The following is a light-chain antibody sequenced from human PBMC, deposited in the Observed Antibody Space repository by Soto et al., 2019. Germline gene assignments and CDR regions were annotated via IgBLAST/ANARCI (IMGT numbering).Light chain of an antibody. CDR3: QQFNNWPLT. V-gene: IGKV3-15*01. Sequence: EIVMTQSPATLSVSPGDRATLSCRASQSVSTNLGWYQQRPGQAPRLLIYSASSRATGVPARFSGSGSGTEFTLTISSLQSEDFAVYYCQQFNNWPLTFGGGTKVDIK. CDR1: QSVSTN. CDR2: SAS. J-gene: IGKJ4*01.